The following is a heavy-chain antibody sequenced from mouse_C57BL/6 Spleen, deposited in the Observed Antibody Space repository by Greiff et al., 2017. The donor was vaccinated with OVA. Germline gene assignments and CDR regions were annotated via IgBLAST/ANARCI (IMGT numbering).Heavy chain of an antibody. CDR1: GYTFTDYN. V-gene: IGHV1-22*01. CDR2: INPNNGGT. Sequence: EVKLQESGPELVKPGASVKMSCKASGYTFTDYNMHWVKQSHGKSLEWIGYINPNNGGTSYNQKFKGKATLTVNKSSSTAYMELRSLTSEDSAVYYCARAEYDYDAFFYYAMDYWGQGTSVTVSS. J-gene: IGHJ4*01. D-gene: IGHD2-4*01. CDR3: ARAEYDYDAFFYYAMDY.